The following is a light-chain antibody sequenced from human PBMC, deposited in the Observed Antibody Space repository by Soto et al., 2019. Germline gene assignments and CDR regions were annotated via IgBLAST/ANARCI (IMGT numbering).Light chain of an antibody. V-gene: IGKV3-20*01. J-gene: IGKJ1*01. CDR1: QSVRTF. CDR3: QQYGSSSWT. CDR2: GAS. Sequence: EIVLTQSPSTLSLSAGESATLSCQAGQSVRTFLAWYQQKPGQTPRLLIYGASNRATGIPDRFSGSGYGTDFNLTISRLETEDFAVYYCQQYGSSSWTFGQGTKVDIK.